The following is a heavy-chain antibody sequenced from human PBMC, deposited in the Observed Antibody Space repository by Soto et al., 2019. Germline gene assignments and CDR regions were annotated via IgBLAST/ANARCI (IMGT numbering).Heavy chain of an antibody. D-gene: IGHD6-19*01. CDR1: GGSFSDNF. CDR2: INHSGTT. J-gene: IGHJ4*02. Sequence: QVQLQQWGAGLLKSSETLSLTCAVYGGSFSDNFWGWIRQSPGKGLEWIGEINHSGTTHYSPSLKSRVTISMETSKNQFSLKLSSVTAADTGVYYCARVDNSGGTPFDSWGQGTLVTVSS. V-gene: IGHV4-34*01. CDR3: ARVDNSGGTPFDS.